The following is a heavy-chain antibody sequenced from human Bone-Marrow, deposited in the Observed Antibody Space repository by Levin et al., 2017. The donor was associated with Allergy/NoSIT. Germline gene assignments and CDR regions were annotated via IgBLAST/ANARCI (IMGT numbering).Heavy chain of an antibody. J-gene: IGHJ3*02. V-gene: IGHV3-33*01. CDR1: GFTFSSYG. CDR2: IWYDGSNK. D-gene: IGHD6-19*01. CDR3: ARAVAGLDAFDI. Sequence: GGSLRLSCAASGFTFSSYGMHWVRQAPGKGLEWVAVIWYDGSNKYYADSVKGRFTISRDNSKNTLYLQMNSLRAEDTAVYYCARAVAGLDAFDIWGQGTMVTVSS.